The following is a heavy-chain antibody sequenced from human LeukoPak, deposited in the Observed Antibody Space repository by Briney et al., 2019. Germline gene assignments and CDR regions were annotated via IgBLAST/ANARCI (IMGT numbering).Heavy chain of an antibody. V-gene: IGHV4-34*01. CDR3: ARGGRSGYSSGRLTVPDY. Sequence: PSETLSLTCAVSGGSFSGYYWSWIRQPPGKGLEWIGEINHSGSTNYNPSLKSRVTISVDTSKNQFSLKLSSVTAADTAVYYCARGGRSGYSSGRLTVPDYWGQGTLVTVSS. CDR1: GGSFSGYY. J-gene: IGHJ4*02. D-gene: IGHD6-19*01. CDR2: INHSGST.